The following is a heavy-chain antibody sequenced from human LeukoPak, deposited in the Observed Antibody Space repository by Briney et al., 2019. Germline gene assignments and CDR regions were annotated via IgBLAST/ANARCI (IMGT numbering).Heavy chain of an antibody. CDR1: GGXVSSSNC. CDR2: VYHSGST. CDR3: ARVGSFYYYGMDV. V-gene: IGHV4-4*02. J-gene: IGHJ6*02. Sequence: PSETLSLTCAVSGGXVSSSNCWSWVRQPPGKGLEWIGEVYHSGSTNYNPSLKSRVTISVDRAKNHLSLNLSAVTAADTAVYYCARVGSFYYYGMDVWGQGTTVTVSS. D-gene: IGHD3-3*02.